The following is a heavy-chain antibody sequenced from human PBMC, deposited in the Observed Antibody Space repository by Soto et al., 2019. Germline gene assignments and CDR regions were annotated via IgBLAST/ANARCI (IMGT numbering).Heavy chain of an antibody. V-gene: IGHV4-30-2*01. J-gene: IGHJ4*02. Sequence: QLQLQESGSGLVKPSQTLSLTCAVSGGSISSGGYSWSWIRQPPGKGLEWIGYIYHSGSTYYNPSRKSRVTKTVDRSKNQFTLKRSSVTAEKTAEYYWAAGGGLPRYYWGQGTLVTVSS. CDR1: GGSISSGGYS. CDR3: AAGGGLPRYY. CDR2: IYHSGST. D-gene: IGHD5-12*01.